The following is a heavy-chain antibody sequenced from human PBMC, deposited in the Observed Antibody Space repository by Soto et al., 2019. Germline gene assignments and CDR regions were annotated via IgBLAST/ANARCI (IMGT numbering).Heavy chain of an antibody. D-gene: IGHD6-13*01. CDR1: GFTFSTYW. CDR3: ATSSAAPGTD. J-gene: IGHJ4*02. Sequence: PGGSLRLSCAASGFTFSTYWMSWVRQAPGKGLEWVGNINQDGSAKYSVGSVKGRFTISRDNAKNSLYLEMNNLRVEDTAMYYCATSSAAPGTDWGRGTLVTVSS. V-gene: IGHV3-7*01. CDR2: INQDGSAK.